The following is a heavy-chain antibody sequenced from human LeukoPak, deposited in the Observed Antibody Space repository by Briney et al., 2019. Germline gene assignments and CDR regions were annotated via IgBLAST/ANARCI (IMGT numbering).Heavy chain of an antibody. Sequence: GGSLRLSCAASGFTFSSYSMNWVRQAPGKGLEWVSGISWNNNNMVYADSVKGRFTISRDNAKNSLYLQMDSLRPEDTAFYYCVKDGEAVTTRTYYFDYWGQGTLVAVSS. J-gene: IGHJ4*02. D-gene: IGHD1-14*01. V-gene: IGHV3-21*04. CDR3: VKDGEAVTTRTYYFDY. CDR1: GFTFSSYS. CDR2: ISWNNNNM.